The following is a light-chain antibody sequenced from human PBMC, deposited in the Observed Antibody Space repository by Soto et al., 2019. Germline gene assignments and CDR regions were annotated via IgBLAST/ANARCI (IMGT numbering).Light chain of an antibody. V-gene: IGLV2-23*01. CDR2: EGS. CDR1: ISDVGSYDL. Sequence: QSALTQPASVSGSPGQSITISCTGTISDVGSYDLVSWYQQHPGKAPKLMIYEGSKRPSGVSSRFSGSKSGNTASLTISGLQAEDEADYSCCSYAGSSTSWVFGGGTQLTVL. J-gene: IGLJ3*02. CDR3: CSYAGSSTSWV.